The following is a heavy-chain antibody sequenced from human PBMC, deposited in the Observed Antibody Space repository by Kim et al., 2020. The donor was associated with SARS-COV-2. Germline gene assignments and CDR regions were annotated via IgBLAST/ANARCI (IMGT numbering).Heavy chain of an antibody. CDR1: GFTFSDYY. CDR2: SSSSNSHT. CDR3: ARGVAAADVYYYYNGLDV. J-gene: IGHJ6*02. V-gene: IGHV3-11*05. D-gene: IGHD6-13*01. Sequence: GGSLRLSCAGSGFTFSDYYMTWIRQAPGKGLEWVSYSSSSNSHTNYADSVKGRFSISRDNAKNSLYLQMSSLRAEDTAVYYCARGVAAADVYYYYNGLDVWGQGTTVTVSS.